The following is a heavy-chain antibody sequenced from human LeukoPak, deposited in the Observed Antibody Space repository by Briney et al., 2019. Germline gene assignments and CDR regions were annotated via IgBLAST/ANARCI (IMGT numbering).Heavy chain of an antibody. CDR3: ARGYCSGGGCSVLDAFDG. CDR1: GYTFTNHY. Sequence: ASVKCSCKTSGYTFTNHYIHWVRRAPGQGLELMGKINPSGGSTSYPQKFQGRVTMTRDTSTTTVYMELSTLRSEDTAIYYCARGYCSGGGCSVLDAFDGWGQGTMVTVSS. D-gene: IGHD2-15*01. CDR2: INPSGGST. V-gene: IGHV1-46*01. J-gene: IGHJ3*01.